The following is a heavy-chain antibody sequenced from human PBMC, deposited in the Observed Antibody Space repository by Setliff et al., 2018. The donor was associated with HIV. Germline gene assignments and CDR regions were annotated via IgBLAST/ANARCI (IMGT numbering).Heavy chain of an antibody. CDR1: GYPFTSYY. J-gene: IGHJ5*02. D-gene: IGHD2-15*01. CDR2: IHPSGGST. CDR3: ARVRYCSGGSCYGGEYWFDP. Sequence: ASVKVSCKASGYPFTSYYIHWVRQAPGQGLEWMGVIHPSGGSTSYAQSFQDRVTMTRDTSTSTVYMELSSLRSEDTAVYHCARVRYCSGGSCYGGEYWFDPWGQGTLVTVSS. V-gene: IGHV1-46*01.